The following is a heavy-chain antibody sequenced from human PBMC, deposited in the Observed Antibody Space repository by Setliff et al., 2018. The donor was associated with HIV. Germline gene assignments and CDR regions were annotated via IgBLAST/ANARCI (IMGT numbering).Heavy chain of an antibody. CDR1: GYTFTSYD. V-gene: IGHV1-8*01. D-gene: IGHD2-21*02. CDR2: MNPNSGIT. Sequence: ASVKVSCKASGYTFTSYDINWVRQTTGQGLEWVGWMNPNSGITGYSQKFQGRVTMTRNTSISTAYMEPSSLRSEDTAVYYCAREGDTTYNWFDPWGQGTLVTVSS. CDR3: AREGDTTYNWFDP. J-gene: IGHJ5*02.